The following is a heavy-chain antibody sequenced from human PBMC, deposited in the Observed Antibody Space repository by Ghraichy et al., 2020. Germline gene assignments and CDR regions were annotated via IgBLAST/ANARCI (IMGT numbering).Heavy chain of an antibody. CDR3: ARDSPVDTAMGHGNYYYGMDV. J-gene: IGHJ6*02. CDR1: GGTFSSYA. CDR2: IIPIFGTA. D-gene: IGHD5-18*01. Sequence: SVKVSCKASGGTFSSYAISWVRQAPGQGLEWMGGIIPIFGTANYAQKFQGRVTITADESTSTAYIELSSLRSEDTAVYYCARDSPVDTAMGHGNYYYGMDVWGQGTTVTVAS. V-gene: IGHV1-69*13.